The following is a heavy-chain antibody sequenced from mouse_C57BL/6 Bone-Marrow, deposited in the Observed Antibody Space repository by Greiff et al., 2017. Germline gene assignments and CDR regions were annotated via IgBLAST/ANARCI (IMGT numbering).Heavy chain of an antibody. D-gene: IGHD1-1*01. J-gene: IGHJ1*03. CDR3: AREGLFDYGSSSLNWYFDV. Sequence: QVQLQQSDAELVKPGASVKISCKVSGYTFTDHTIHWMKQRPEQGLEWIGYIYPRDGSTTYNEKFKGKATLTADKSSSTANIQLNSLTSEDSAVYFCAREGLFDYGSSSLNWYFDVWGTGTTVTVSS. CDR1: GYTFTDHT. V-gene: IGHV1-78*01. CDR2: IYPRDGST.